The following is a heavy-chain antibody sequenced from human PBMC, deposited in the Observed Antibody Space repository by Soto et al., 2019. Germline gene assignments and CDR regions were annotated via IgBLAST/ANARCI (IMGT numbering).Heavy chain of an antibody. D-gene: IGHD5-12*01. CDR1: GYKFTTYR. V-gene: IGHV5-51*01. J-gene: IGHJ6*02. Sequence: PGERGKSYCKGRGYKFTTYRSNRVRQMPGKGLEWMGVIYPGDSDTRYSPSIQGQVTISADKSINTAYLQWRSLKASDTAVYYCARHRGSPGSYFGMDVWGQGTTVTVSS. CDR3: ARHRGSPGSYFGMDV. CDR2: IYPGDSDT.